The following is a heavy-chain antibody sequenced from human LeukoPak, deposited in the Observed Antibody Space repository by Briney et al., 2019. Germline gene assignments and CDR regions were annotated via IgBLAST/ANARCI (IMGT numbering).Heavy chain of an antibody. CDR3: ARDAASGTDV. CDR1: GFTFSSYE. D-gene: IGHD3-10*01. J-gene: IGHJ6*04. Sequence: GSLRLSCAASGFTFSSYEMNWVRQPPGKGLEWIGYIYYSGSTNYNPSLKSRLTISIDTPKKQFSLKLSSVTAADTAVYYCARDAASGTDVWGKGTTVIVSS. V-gene: IGHV4-59*01. CDR2: IYYSGST.